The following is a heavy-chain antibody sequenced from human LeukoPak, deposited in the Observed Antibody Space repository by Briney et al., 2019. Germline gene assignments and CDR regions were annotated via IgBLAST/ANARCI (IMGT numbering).Heavy chain of an antibody. J-gene: IGHJ1*01. CDR3: STAVNGSYFD. CDR1: GFTFTYAW. Sequence: GGSLRLSCAASGFTFTYAWMTWVRQAPGKGLEGVGRIKSNPDGGTADYAAPVKGRFTISRDDSRNTLYLQMNNLEIDDTAVYFCSTAVNGSYFDWGQGALVIVSS. CDR2: IKSNPDGGTA. D-gene: IGHD1-26*01. V-gene: IGHV3-15*01.